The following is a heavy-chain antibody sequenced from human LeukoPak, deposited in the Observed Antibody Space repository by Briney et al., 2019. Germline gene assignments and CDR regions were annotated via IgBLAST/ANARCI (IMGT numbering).Heavy chain of an antibody. CDR3: ARGGDMRARPFDY. J-gene: IGHJ4*02. CDR2: INPDSGDT. Sequence: ASVKVSCKASGYTFTGRYIHWVRQAPGQGLEWMGRINPDSGDTDYVQMFEGRVTMTRDTSISTAFMELRRLRSDDTAVYYCARGGDMRARPFDYWGQGTLVPVFS. D-gene: IGHD6-6*01. CDR1: GYTFTGRY. V-gene: IGHV1-2*02.